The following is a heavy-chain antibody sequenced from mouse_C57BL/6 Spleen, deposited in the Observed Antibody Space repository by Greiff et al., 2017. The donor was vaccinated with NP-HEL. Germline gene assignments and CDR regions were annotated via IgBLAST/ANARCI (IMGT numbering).Heavy chain of an antibody. J-gene: IGHJ4*01. D-gene: IGHD3-1*01. CDR1: GYTFTDYN. V-gene: IGHV1-18*01. CDR3: ARRARAMDY. Sequence: EVKLVESGPELVKPGASVKIPCKASGYTFTDYNMDWVKQSHGKSLEWIGDINPNNGGTIYNQKFKGKATLTVDKSSSTAYMELRSLTSEDTAVYYCARRARAMDYWGQGTSVTVSS. CDR2: INPNNGGT.